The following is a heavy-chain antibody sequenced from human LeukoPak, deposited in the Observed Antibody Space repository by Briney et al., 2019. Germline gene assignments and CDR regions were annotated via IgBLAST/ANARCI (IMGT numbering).Heavy chain of an antibody. J-gene: IGHJ4*02. D-gene: IGHD6-6*01. CDR1: GGTFSSYA. V-gene: IGHV1-69*13. Sequence: SVKVSCKASGGTFSSYAISWVRQAPGQGLEWMGGNIPIFGTANYAQKFQGRVTITADESTSTAYMELSSLRSEDTAVYYCARDLHSSSSLFDYWGQGTLVTVSS. CDR2: NIPIFGTA. CDR3: ARDLHSSSSLFDY.